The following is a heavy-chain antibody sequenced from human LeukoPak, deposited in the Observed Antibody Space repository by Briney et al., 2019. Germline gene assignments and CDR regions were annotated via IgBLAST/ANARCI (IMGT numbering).Heavy chain of an antibody. D-gene: IGHD3-22*01. CDR1: GGSFSGYY. CDR2: INHSGST. J-gene: IGHJ4*02. V-gene: IGHV4-34*01. Sequence: PSETLSLTCAVYGGSFSGYYWSWIRQPPGKGLEWIGEINHSGSTNYNPSLKSRVTISVDTSKNQFSLKLSSVTAADTAVYYCARGRMGHYDSSGYYFGYWGQGTLVTVSS. CDR3: ARGRMGHYDSSGYYFGY.